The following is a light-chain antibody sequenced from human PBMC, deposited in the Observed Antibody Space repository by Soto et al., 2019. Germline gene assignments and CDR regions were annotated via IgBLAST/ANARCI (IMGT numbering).Light chain of an antibody. CDR1: QSVSSN. J-gene: IGKJ2*01. V-gene: IGKV3-15*01. CDR2: GAS. CDR3: QQYHEWRPSYT. Sequence: EIVMTQSPATLSVSPGERATLSCRASQSVSSNLAWYQQKPGQAPRLLIYGASTRATGIPARISGSGSGTDLILPTSTLQSEYFAICDSQQYHEWRPSYTFGQGTKLEIK.